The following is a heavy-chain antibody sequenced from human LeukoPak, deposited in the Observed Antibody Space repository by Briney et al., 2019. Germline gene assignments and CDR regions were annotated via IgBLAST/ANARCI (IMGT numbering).Heavy chain of an antibody. CDR3: TRGRSSSWTSAWYYFDY. CDR1: GFTFGDYA. J-gene: IGHJ4*02. CDR2: IRSKAYGGTT. D-gene: IGHD6-13*01. Sequence: GGSLRPSCTASGFTFGDYAMSWFRQASGKGLEWVGFIRSKAYGGTTEYVASVKGRFTISRDDSKSIAYLQMNSLKTEDTAVYYCTRGRSSSWTSAWYYFDYWGQGTLVTVSS. V-gene: IGHV3-49*03.